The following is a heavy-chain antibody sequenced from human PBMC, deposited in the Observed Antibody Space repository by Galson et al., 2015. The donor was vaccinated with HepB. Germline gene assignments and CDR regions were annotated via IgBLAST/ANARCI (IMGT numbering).Heavy chain of an antibody. CDR2: IHHRGST. J-gene: IGHJ4*02. D-gene: IGHD3-3*01. Sequence: TLSLTCSVSGASTSSSSYYWSWIRQSPGKGLEWIGEIHHRGSTNYNPSLKSRVTIPVDTSKNQFSLKLSSVTAADTAVYYCSREAVGISLFALARGGQGTLVTVSS. CDR1: GASTSSSSYY. CDR3: SREAVGISLFALAR. V-gene: IGHV4-39*07.